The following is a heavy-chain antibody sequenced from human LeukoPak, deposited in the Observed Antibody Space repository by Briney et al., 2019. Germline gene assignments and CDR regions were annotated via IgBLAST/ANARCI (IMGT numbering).Heavy chain of an antibody. CDR3: ARTDYRA. D-gene: IGHD4-11*01. V-gene: IGHV4-34*01. CDR1: GGSFSDYY. CDR2: INHSGST. J-gene: IGHJ5*02. Sequence: SETLSLTCAVYGGSFSDYYWSWIRQPPGEGLEWIGEINHSGSTNYNPSLKSLKSRVTISVDTSNNQFSLNLSSVTAADTAVYYCARTDYRAWAQGTLVTVSS.